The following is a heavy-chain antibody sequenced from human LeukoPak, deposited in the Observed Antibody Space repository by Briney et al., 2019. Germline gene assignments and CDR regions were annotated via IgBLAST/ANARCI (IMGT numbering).Heavy chain of an antibody. CDR2: IYVSGRT. D-gene: IGHD5-12*01. CDR1: GGSIGSGSYY. CDR3: ASEYSGYDFSLT. Sequence: SETLSFTCTVSGGSIGSGSYYWSWIRQPAGKGLEWIGRIYVSGRTNYNPSLKSRVTISIDMSKNQFSLRLSSVTAADTAVYYCASEYSGYDFSLTWGQGTLVTVSS. V-gene: IGHV4-61*02. J-gene: IGHJ5*02.